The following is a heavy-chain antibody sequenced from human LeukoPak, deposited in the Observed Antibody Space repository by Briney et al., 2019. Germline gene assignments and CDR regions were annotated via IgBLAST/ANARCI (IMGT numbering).Heavy chain of an antibody. CDR2: INPNSGGT. Sequence: ASVKVSCKASGYTFTGYYMHWVRQAPGQGLEWMGWINPNSGGTNYAQKFQGRVTMTRDTSTSTVYMELSSLRSEDTAVYYCARVRKVGASDAFDIWGQGTMVTVSS. CDR3: ARVRKVGASDAFDI. CDR1: GYTFTGYY. J-gene: IGHJ3*02. D-gene: IGHD1-26*01. V-gene: IGHV1-2*02.